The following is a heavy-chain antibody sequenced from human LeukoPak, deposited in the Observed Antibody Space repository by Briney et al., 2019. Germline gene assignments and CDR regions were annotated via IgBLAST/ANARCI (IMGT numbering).Heavy chain of an antibody. Sequence: SETLSLTCTVFGGSFSGYYWSWIRQPPDKGLEWIGEINPSGSTNYNPSLKTRVTISTDTSKNHFSLNLNSVTAADTGVYYCVRGSRVYCGGDCYYYWGQRRLVTVSS. V-gene: IGHV4-34*01. CDR3: VRGSRVYCGGDCYYY. CDR2: INPSGST. D-gene: IGHD2-21*02. J-gene: IGHJ4*02. CDR1: GGSFSGYY.